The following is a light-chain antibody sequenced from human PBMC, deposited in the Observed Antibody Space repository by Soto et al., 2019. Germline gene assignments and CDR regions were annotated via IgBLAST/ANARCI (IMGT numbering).Light chain of an antibody. CDR3: QQCHNWPLT. CDR2: GAS. Sequence: EIVMTQSPATLSVSPGESATLSCRASQSISSELAWYQQKPGQPPRLLIYGASTRATGVPARFTGSRSGSDFTLTISGLQSEDFAVYYCQQCHNWPLTFGQGTRLEI. V-gene: IGKV3-15*01. J-gene: IGKJ2*01. CDR1: QSISSE.